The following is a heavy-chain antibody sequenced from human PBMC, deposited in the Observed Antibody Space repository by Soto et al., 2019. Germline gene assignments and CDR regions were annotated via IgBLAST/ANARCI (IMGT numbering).Heavy chain of an antibody. D-gene: IGHD2-21*01. V-gene: IGHV3-7*01. CDR3: ARFSCGGECRNAYFDY. Sequence: EVQLVESGGGLVQPGGSLRLSCAASGFTFSTYWMSWVRQAPGKGLELVANIKQDGSEKSYVDSVKGRFTISRDNAKNSLYLQMNSLRAEDTAVYYCARFSCGGECRNAYFDYWCQGTLVTVSS. CDR2: IKQDGSEK. J-gene: IGHJ4*02. CDR1: GFTFSTYW.